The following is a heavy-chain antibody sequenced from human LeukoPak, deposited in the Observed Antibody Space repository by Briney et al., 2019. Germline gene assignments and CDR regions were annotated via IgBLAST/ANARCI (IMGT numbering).Heavy chain of an antibody. D-gene: IGHD3-10*01. CDR1: GGTFGSYA. V-gene: IGHV1-69*04. CDR3: ARLRSRFGELLEDY. Sequence: SVKVSCKASGGTFGSYAISWVRQAPGQGLEWMGRIIPILGIANYAQKFQGRVTITADKSTSTAYMELSSLRSEDTAVYYCARLRSRFGELLEDYWGQGTLVTVSS. CDR2: IIPILGIA. J-gene: IGHJ4*02.